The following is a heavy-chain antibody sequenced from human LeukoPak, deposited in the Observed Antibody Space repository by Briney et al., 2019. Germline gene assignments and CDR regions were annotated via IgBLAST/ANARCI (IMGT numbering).Heavy chain of an antibody. D-gene: IGHD3-10*01. CDR1: GFTFSTYA. V-gene: IGHV3-23*01. Sequence: GGSLRLSCAASGFTFSTYAMSWVRQAPGKGLEWVSAISGSGGTTYYADSVKGRSTISRDNSKNTLYLQMNSLRAEDTAVYYCAKDSMVRGLVDYWGQGTLVTVSS. CDR3: AKDSMVRGLVDY. CDR2: ISGSGGTT. J-gene: IGHJ4*02.